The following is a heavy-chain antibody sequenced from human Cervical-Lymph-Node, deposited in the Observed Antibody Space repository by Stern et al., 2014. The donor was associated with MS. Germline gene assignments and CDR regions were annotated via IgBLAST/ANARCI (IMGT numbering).Heavy chain of an antibody. CDR1: GGSINRSSFY. V-gene: IGHV4-39*01. D-gene: IGHD1-26*01. CDR2: IHYGGST. Sequence: QLVESGPGLVKPSETLSLTCAVSGGSINRSSFYWVWIRQPPGKGLEWIGSIHYGGSTYYNPSLKSRAPISVNPSNNHFPLKLSFVTAADTAVYYCARHHEGGFAPWGQGTLVTVSS. CDR3: ARHHEGGFAP. J-gene: IGHJ5*02.